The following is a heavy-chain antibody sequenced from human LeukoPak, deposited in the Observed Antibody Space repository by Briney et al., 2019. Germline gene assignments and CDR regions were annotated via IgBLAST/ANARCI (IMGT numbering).Heavy chain of an antibody. CDR3: ARIYYDSGAYYRRAFDI. V-gene: IGHV4-59*01. CDR2: IYNSEST. J-gene: IGHJ3*02. Sequence: SETLSLTCTVSGGSISTYYWSWIRQPPGKGLEWIAYIYNSESTNSNPSLKNRVTISVDTSKNQFSLRLSSVTAADTAVYYCARIYYDSGAYYRRAFDIWGQGTMVSVSS. D-gene: IGHD3-22*01. CDR1: GGSISTYY.